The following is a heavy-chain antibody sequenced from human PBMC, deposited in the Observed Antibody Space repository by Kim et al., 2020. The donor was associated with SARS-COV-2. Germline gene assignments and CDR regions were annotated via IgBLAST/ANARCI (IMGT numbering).Heavy chain of an antibody. J-gene: IGHJ4*02. CDR2: IYTRGGYT. CDR3: AVGNALDY. V-gene: IGHV3-23*01. Sequence: GGSLRLSCAASGFIFNSRAMNWVRQAPGRRPEWVSTIYTRGGYTYYADSVKGRFTISRDNSKNTLFLQMNSLRVDDTAMYYCAVGNALDYYCQGHRATVS. CDR1: GFIFNSRA.